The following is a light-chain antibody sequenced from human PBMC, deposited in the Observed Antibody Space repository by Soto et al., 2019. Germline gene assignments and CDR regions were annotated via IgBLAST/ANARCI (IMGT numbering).Light chain of an antibody. V-gene: IGKV1-39*01. J-gene: IGKJ2*01. CDR3: QQSYNTPYMYT. Sequence: DVQMTQSPSSLSASVGDRITITCRASQSISTSLNWYQQKPGKASNLLIYAASSLQSGVPSRFSCSGSGTDFTLTISSLQPEDFATYYCQQSYNTPYMYTFGQGTKLEIK. CDR1: QSISTS. CDR2: AAS.